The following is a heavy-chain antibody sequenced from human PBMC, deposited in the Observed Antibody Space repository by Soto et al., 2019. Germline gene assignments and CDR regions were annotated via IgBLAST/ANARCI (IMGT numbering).Heavy chain of an antibody. CDR1: GFTFTSST. J-gene: IGHJ5*02. D-gene: IGHD6-6*01. Sequence: SVKVSCKGSGFTFTSSTVQWVRQARGQRLEWIGWIVVGSGNTNYAQKFQGRVTITADESTSTAYMELSSLRSEDTAVYYCARSYRTIAASVHWSDPWGQGTVGPVSS. CDR2: IVVGSGNT. V-gene: IGHV1-58*01. CDR3: ARSYRTIAASVHWSDP.